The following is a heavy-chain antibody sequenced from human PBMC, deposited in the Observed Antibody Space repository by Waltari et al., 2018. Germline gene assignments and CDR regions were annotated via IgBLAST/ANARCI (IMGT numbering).Heavy chain of an antibody. CDR2: INHSGST. Sequence: QVQLQQWGAGLLKPSETLSLTCAVYGGSFRGYYWSWIRQPPGKGLEWIGEINHSGSTNYNPSLKSRVTISVDTSKNQFSLKLSSVTAADTAVYYCAGKYQLPDGGSGSYYIFDYWGQGTLVTVSS. CDR1: GGSFRGYY. V-gene: IGHV4-34*01. CDR3: AGKYQLPDGGSGSYYIFDY. D-gene: IGHD3-10*01. J-gene: IGHJ4*02.